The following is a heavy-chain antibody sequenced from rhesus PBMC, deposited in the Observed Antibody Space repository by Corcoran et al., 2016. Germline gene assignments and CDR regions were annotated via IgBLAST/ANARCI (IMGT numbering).Heavy chain of an antibody. Sequence: QVQLVQSGAEVKKPGASVKLSCKASGYTFTSYYINWVRQAPGQVLEWMGWIHPSNGNTGYAQKFQGRVTMTRDTSTSTAYMELSSLRSEDMAVYYCTREVGYCTGSGCYPADYWGQGVLVTVSS. D-gene: IGHD2-21*01. CDR3: TREVGYCTGSGCYPADY. V-gene: IGHV1S9*01. CDR1: GYTFTSYY. CDR2: IHPSNGNT. J-gene: IGHJ4*01.